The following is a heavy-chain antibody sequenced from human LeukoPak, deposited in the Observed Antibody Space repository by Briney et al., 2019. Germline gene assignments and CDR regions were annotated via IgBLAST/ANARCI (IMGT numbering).Heavy chain of an antibody. J-gene: IGHJ4*02. CDR3: ARDCNQDYSGSYWPFYY. CDR1: GASVSSGRYY. Sequence: PSETLSLTCAVSGASVSSGRYYWSWLRQPPGKGLEWIGYIHYSGSTNYNPSLKSRVTMSVDTSKNQFSLKLSSVTAADTAVYYCARDCNQDYSGSYWPFYYWGQGTLVNVSS. CDR2: IHYSGST. D-gene: IGHD1-26*01. V-gene: IGHV4-61*01.